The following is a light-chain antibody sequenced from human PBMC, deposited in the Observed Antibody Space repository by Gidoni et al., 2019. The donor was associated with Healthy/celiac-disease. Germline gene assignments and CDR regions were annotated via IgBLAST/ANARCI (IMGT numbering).Light chain of an antibody. CDR1: QSVSSY. CDR3: QQRSNWPPIT. J-gene: IGKJ5*01. Sequence: ELVLTPSPATLSLSPGERATLSCRASQSVSSYLAWYQQKPGQAPRLLIYDASNRATGIPARFSGSGSGTDFTLTISSLEPEDFAVYYWQQRSNWPPITFGQGTRLEIK. V-gene: IGKV3-11*01. CDR2: DAS.